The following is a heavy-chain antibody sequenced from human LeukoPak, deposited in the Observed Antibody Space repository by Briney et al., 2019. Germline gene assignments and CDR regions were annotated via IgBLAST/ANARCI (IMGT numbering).Heavy chain of an antibody. CDR3: ARGGIAARRGYFDY. CDR2: INHSGST. Sequence: PSETLSLTCAVYGGSFSGYYWSWIRQPPGKGLEWIGEINHSGSTNYNPSLKSRVTISVDTSKNQFSLKLSSVTAADTAVYYCARGGIAARRGYFDYWGHGTLVTVSS. V-gene: IGHV4-34*01. D-gene: IGHD6-6*01. J-gene: IGHJ4*01. CDR1: GGSFSGYY.